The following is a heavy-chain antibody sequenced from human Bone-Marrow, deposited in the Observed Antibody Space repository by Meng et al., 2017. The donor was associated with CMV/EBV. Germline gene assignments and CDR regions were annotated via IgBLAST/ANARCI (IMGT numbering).Heavy chain of an antibody. V-gene: IGHV3-30*02. CDR1: GLTFSTYG. CDR2: IRNDASKK. J-gene: IGHJ4*02. Sequence: SCVASGLTFSTYGMHSVRQAPGKGLEWVAFIRNDASKKYYANSVKGRFTISRDNSKNTLYLQMNSLRAEDTAVYYCASGGLATELDYWGQGTLVTVSS. D-gene: IGHD1-26*01. CDR3: ASGGLATELDY.